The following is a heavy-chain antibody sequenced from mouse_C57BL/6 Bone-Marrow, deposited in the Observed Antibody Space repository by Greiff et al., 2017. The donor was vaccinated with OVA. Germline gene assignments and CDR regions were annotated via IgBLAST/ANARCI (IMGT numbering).Heavy chain of an antibody. D-gene: IGHD3-1*01. CDR3: ARAGAFDY. V-gene: IGHV5-12*01. Sequence: EVNVVESGGGLVQPGGSLKLSCAASGFTFSDYYMYWVRQTPEKRLEWVAYISNGGGSTYYPDTVKGRFTISRDNAKNTLYLQMSRLKSEDTAMYYCARAGAFDYWGQGTTLTVSS. J-gene: IGHJ2*01. CDR1: GFTFSDYY. CDR2: ISNGGGST.